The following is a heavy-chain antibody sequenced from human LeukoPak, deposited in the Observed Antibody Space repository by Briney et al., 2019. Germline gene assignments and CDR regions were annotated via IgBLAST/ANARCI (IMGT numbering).Heavy chain of an antibody. D-gene: IGHD5-18*01. CDR3: ATDTGYSYGSFDY. V-gene: IGHV1-24*01. CDR1: GYTFTELS. Sequence: WTSVKVSCKVSGYTFTELSMHWVRQAPGKGLEWMGGFDPEDGETIYAQKFQGRVTMTEDTSTDTAYMELSSLRSEDTAVYYCATDTGYSYGSFDYWGQGTLVTVSS. CDR2: FDPEDGET. J-gene: IGHJ4*02.